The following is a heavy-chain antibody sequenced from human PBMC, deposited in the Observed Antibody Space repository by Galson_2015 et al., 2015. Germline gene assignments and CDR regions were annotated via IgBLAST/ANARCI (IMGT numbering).Heavy chain of an antibody. Sequence: SLRLSCAASGFTFSSYAMHWVRQAPGKGLEWVAVISYDGSNKYYADSVKGRFTISRDNSKNTLYLQMNSLRAEDTAVYYCAKLRGYSSSCCYYGMDVWGQGTTVTVSS. V-gene: IGHV3-30-3*02. CDR1: GFTFSSYA. D-gene: IGHD6-13*01. J-gene: IGHJ6*02. CDR3: AKLRGYSSSCCYYGMDV. CDR2: ISYDGSNK.